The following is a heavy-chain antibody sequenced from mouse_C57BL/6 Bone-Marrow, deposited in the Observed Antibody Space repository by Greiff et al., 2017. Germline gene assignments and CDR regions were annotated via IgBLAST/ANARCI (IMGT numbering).Heavy chain of an antibody. Sequence: EVMLVESGGGLVQPGGSLSLSCAASGFTFTDYYMSWVRQPPGKALEWLGFIRNKANGYTTEYSASVKGRFTISRDNSQSILYLQMNALRAEDSATYYCARYGNYVDYWGQVTTLTVSS. CDR3: ARYGNYVDY. CDR1: GFTFTDYY. CDR2: IRNKANGYTT. J-gene: IGHJ2*01. V-gene: IGHV7-3*01.